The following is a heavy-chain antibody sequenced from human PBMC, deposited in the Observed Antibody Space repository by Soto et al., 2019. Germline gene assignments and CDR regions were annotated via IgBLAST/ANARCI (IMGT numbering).Heavy chain of an antibody. CDR1: GYAFTSFP. Sequence: ASVKFSCKASGYAFTSFPVSWVRQAPGQGLEWMGSITSHNGRTEYAQNLQGRVTMTTDTSTSTAYMELRSLRPDDTAVYYCVRDLDGSGSYYTDYRGQGTLVTVSS. CDR3: VRDLDGSGSYYTDY. J-gene: IGHJ4*02. CDR2: ITSHNGRT. V-gene: IGHV1-18*04. D-gene: IGHD3-10*01.